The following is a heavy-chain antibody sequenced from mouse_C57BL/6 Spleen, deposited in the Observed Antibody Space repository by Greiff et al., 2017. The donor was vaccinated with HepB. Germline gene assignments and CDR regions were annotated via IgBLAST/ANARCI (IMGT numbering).Heavy chain of an antibody. CDR1: GFTFTDYY. J-gene: IGHJ4*01. Sequence: EVQGVESGGGLVQPGGSLSLSCAASGFTFTDYYMSWVRQPPGKALEWLGFIRNKANGYTTEYSASVKGRFTISRDNSQSILYLQMNALRAEDSATYYCARITTVVGSMDYWGQGTSVTVSS. CDR2: IRNKANGYTT. V-gene: IGHV7-3*01. D-gene: IGHD1-1*01. CDR3: ARITTVVGSMDY.